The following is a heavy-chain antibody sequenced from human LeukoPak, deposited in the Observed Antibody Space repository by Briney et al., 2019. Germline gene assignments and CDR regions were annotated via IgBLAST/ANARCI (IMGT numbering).Heavy chain of an antibody. V-gene: IGHV4-34*01. CDR2: INHSGST. Sequence: SETLSLTCAVYGGSFSGYYWSWIRQPPGKGLEWIGEINHSGSTNYNPSLKSRVTISVDTSKNPFSLKLSSVTAADTAVYYCARRPYSSSSDYWGQGTLVTVSS. CDR1: GGSFSGYY. CDR3: ARRPYSSSSDY. J-gene: IGHJ4*02. D-gene: IGHD6-13*01.